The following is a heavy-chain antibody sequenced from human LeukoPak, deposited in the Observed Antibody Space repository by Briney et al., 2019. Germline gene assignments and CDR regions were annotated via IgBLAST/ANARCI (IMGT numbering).Heavy chain of an antibody. V-gene: IGHV4-59*08. D-gene: IGHD4-17*01. CDR2: IYYSGST. J-gene: IGHJ4*02. CDR3: AGYGDYPEGFDY. CDR1: GGSISSYY. Sequence: PSETLSLTCTVSGGSISSYYWSWIRQPPGKGLEWIGYIYYSGSTNYNPPLKSRVTISVDTSKNQFSLKLSSVTAADTAVYYCAGYGDYPEGFDYWGQGTLVTVSS.